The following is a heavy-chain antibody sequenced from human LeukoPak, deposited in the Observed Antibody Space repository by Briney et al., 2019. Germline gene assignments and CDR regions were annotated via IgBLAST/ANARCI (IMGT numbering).Heavy chain of an antibody. J-gene: IGHJ5*02. CDR2: INHSGST. V-gene: IGHV4-34*01. CDR1: GGSFSGYY. CDR3: AGTTYCSSTSCRGDWFDP. Sequence: SETLSLTCAVYGGSFSGYYWSWIRQPPGKGLEWIGEINHSGSTNYNPSLKSRVTISVDTSKNQFSLKLSSVTAADTAVYYCAGTTYCSSTSCRGDWFDPWGQGTLVTVSS. D-gene: IGHD2-2*01.